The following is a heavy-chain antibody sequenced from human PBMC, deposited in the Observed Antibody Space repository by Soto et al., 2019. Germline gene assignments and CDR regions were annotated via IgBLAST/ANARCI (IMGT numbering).Heavy chain of an antibody. CDR3: VRTARQGAVAPHWFDR. Sequence: LSLTCTVSGASIRSTDYYWSWIRQAPGKGLEWIGYAYYTGSTYYNPSLMSRLTISVDTSKNQFSLKLTSVTAAETAVYYRVRTARQGAVAPHWFDRWGQGTQVT. CDR2: AYYTGST. CDR1: GASIRSTDYY. J-gene: IGHJ5*02. D-gene: IGHD2-21*02. V-gene: IGHV4-30-4*01.